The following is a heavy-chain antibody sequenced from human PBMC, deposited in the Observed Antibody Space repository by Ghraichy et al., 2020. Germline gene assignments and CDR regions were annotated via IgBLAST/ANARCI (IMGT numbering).Heavy chain of an antibody. D-gene: IGHD6-19*01. V-gene: IGHV3-30*03. CDR2: ISKDGGEK. CDR1: GFSFSSYG. J-gene: IGHJ2*01. Sequence: GGSLRLSCSASGFSFSSYGMHWVRQAPVKGLEWVAAISKDGGEKFYEDSGKGRFSISRDNSKNTLYLQMNSLRTEDTAVYYCARNLVAGHWYFDLWGRGTLVTVSS. CDR3: ARNLVAGHWYFDL.